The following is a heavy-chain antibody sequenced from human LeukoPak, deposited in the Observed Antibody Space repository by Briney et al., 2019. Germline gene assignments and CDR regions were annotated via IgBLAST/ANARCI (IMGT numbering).Heavy chain of an antibody. Sequence: GGSLRLSCAASGFSFSTSSMIWLRQTPGKGLEWISYIRDSSTPIYYADSVKGRFTISRDNARNSLYLQMNDLSAEDTGVYFCARDARSHCGTDTCYGSPFVYGGERSLVTVSS. CDR1: GFSFSTSS. CDR3: ARDARSHCGTDTCYGSPFVY. J-gene: IGHJ4*02. V-gene: IGHV3-48*01. CDR2: IRDSSTPI. D-gene: IGHD2-2*01.